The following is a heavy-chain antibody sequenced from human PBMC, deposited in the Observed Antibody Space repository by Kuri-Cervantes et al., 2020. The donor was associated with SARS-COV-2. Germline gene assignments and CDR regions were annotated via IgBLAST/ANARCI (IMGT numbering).Heavy chain of an antibody. J-gene: IGHJ4*02. CDR1: GYTFTGYY. CDR2: INPNSGGT. V-gene: IGHV1-2*02. CDR3: ARKISITILVRVWQYSDY. D-gene: IGHD3-3*01. Sequence: ASVKVSCKASGYTFTGYYMHWVRQAPGQGLEWMGWINPNSGGTNYAQKFQGRVTMTRDTSISTAYMELSRLRSDDTAVYYCARKISITILVRVWQYSDYWGQGTLVTVSS.